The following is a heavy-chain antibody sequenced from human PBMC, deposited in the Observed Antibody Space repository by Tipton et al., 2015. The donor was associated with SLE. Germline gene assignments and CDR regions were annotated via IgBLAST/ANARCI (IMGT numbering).Heavy chain of an antibody. D-gene: IGHD6-13*01. CDR2: IFGGGRP. CDR1: GLTFDIDA. CDR3: ARDPYSSSSTWYYGMDV. Sequence: SLRLSCEVSGLTFDIDAMSWVRQAPGKGLEWLSMIFGGGRPHYADSVKGRFTISRDNSKNTLYLQMNRLRAEDTAVYYCARDPYSSSSTWYYGMDVWGQGTTVTVSS. J-gene: IGHJ6*02. V-gene: IGHV3-23*03.